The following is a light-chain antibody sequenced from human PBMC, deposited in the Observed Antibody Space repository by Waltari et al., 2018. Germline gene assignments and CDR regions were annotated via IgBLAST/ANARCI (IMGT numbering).Light chain of an antibody. CDR3: SSYTSRSTSV. Sequence: QSALTQPASVSGSPGQSITISCTGTSSDIGGFNSVSWYQQHPGKAPKLMIYDVNKRPSGVSNRFSGSKSGDTASLTISGLQAEDEAVYYCSSYTSRSTSVFGTGTKVTVL. CDR1: SSDIGGFNS. J-gene: IGLJ1*01. CDR2: DVN. V-gene: IGLV2-14*01.